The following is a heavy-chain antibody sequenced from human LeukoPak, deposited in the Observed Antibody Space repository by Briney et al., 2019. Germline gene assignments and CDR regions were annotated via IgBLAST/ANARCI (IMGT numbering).Heavy chain of an antibody. CDR1: GGTFSSYA. Sequence: SVKVSCKASGGTFSSYAISWVRQAPGQGLEWMGGIIPIFGTANYAQKFQGRVTITTDESTSTAYMELSSLRSEDTAVYYCASPGIAVAGTDYFDYWGQGTLVTVSS. CDR3: ASPGIAVAGTDYFDY. CDR2: IIPIFGTA. D-gene: IGHD6-19*01. J-gene: IGHJ4*02. V-gene: IGHV1-69*05.